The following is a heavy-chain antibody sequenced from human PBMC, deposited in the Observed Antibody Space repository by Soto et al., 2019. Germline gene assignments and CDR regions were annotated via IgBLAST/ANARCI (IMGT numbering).Heavy chain of an antibody. D-gene: IGHD3-10*01. CDR2: IIPMLGVR. CDR1: GGTFSTYS. V-gene: IGHV1-69*02. CDR3: THGRWSGEGFDI. J-gene: IGHJ3*02. Sequence: QVQLVQSGAEVKKPGSSVKVSCKDSGGTFSTYSMFWVRQAPGQGLEWMGRIIPMLGVRNYAQRFQDRVTIIADKSTATVHMEPSSPRSGDQALYYLTHGRWSGEGFDILGQGTMVTVSS.